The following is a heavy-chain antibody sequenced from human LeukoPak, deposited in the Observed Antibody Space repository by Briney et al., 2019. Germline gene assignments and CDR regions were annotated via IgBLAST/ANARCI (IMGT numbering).Heavy chain of an antibody. J-gene: IGHJ4*02. V-gene: IGHV3-23*01. Sequence: GGSLRLSYAASGFAFSSLAMGWVRQAPGQGLEWVSVISDSGSLTYYADSVKGRFTISRDNSKNTLFLQMTSLRAEDTAVYYCAKDATRTNGWYFFDYWGQGTLVTVSS. CDR3: AKDATRTNGWYFFDY. D-gene: IGHD6-19*01. CDR2: ISDSGSLT. CDR1: GFAFSSLA.